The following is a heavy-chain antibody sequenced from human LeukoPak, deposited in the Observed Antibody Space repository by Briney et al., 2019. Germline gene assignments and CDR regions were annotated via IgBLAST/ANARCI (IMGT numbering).Heavy chain of an antibody. D-gene: IGHD2-15*01. CDR1: GGSISSGSYY. Sequence: SQTLSLTCTVSGGSISSGSYYWSWIRQPPGKGLEWIGEINHSGSTNYNPSLKSRVTISVDTSKNQFSLKLSSVTAADTAVYYCARGKGYCSGGSCYSGGHYYYYMDVWGKGTTVTVSS. V-gene: IGHV4-39*07. CDR2: INHSGST. CDR3: ARGKGYCSGGSCYSGGHYYYYMDV. J-gene: IGHJ6*03.